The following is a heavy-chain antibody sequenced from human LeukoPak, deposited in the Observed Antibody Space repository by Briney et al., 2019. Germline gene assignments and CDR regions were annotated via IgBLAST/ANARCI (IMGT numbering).Heavy chain of an antibody. Sequence: PGGSLRLSCAASRFTFDDYAIHWVRQAPGKGLEWVSAISGSGGSTYYADSVKGRFTISRDNSKNTLYLQMNSLRAEDTAVYYCAKDSLGTVTLNWFDPWGQGTLVTVSS. V-gene: IGHV3-23*01. CDR3: AKDSLGTVTLNWFDP. J-gene: IGHJ5*02. CDR2: ISGSGGST. CDR1: RFTFDDYA. D-gene: IGHD4-17*01.